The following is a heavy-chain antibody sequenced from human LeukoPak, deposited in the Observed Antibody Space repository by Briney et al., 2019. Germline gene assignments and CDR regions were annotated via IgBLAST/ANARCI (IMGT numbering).Heavy chain of an antibody. CDR3: ARDKALDSDGSGFYYNRGLDC. J-gene: IGHJ4*02. D-gene: IGHD3-22*01. V-gene: IGHV4-4*07. Sequence: PSETLSLTCTVSGDSISSYYWIWIRQTAGKGLEWLVRIYSTRSTNYNPSLESRVIMSVDKSKNQVSLKLNSVTAADTAVYFCARDKALDSDGSGFYYNRGLDCWGQGTLVIVSS. CDR1: GDSISSYY. CDR2: IYSTRST.